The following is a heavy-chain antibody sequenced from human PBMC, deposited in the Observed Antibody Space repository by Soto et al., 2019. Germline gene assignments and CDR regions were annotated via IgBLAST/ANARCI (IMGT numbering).Heavy chain of an antibody. J-gene: IGHJ3*02. V-gene: IGHV1-24*01. D-gene: IGHD1-26*01. Sequence: ASVKVSCKVSGYTLTELSMHWVRQAPGKGLEWMGGFDPEDGETIYAQKFQGRVTMTEDTSTNTAYMELSSLRSDDTAVYYCARDIVGGRLDAFDIWGQGTMVTVSS. CDR1: GYTLTELS. CDR3: ARDIVGGRLDAFDI. CDR2: FDPEDGET.